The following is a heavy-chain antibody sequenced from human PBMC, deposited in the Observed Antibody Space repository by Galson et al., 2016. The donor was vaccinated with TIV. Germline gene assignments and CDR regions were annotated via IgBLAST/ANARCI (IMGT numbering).Heavy chain of an antibody. V-gene: IGHV1-69*13. CDR3: ARGDTYYESTFDY. Sequence: VKVSCKASGGIFNSYAVSWVRQAPGQGLEWMGGIIGIFGTANYAQKFQGRVTITADKSSSTVYMELNSLRSADTAVYYCARGDTYYESTFDYWGQGTLVTVSS. CDR2: IIGIFGTA. CDR1: GGIFNSYA. J-gene: IGHJ4*02. D-gene: IGHD3-22*01.